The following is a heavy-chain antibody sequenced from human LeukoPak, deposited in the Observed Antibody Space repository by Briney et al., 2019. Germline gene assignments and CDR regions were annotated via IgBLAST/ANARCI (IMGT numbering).Heavy chain of an antibody. D-gene: IGHD2-15*01. CDR3: ARGARGTLLDY. J-gene: IGHJ4*02. Sequence: ASVKVSCKASGYTFTSYDINWVRQAPGQGLEWMGWMNPNSGNTGYTQKFQGRVTMTWNTSISTAYMELSSLRSEDTAVYYCARGARGTLLDYWGQGTLVTVSS. V-gene: IGHV1-8*01. CDR2: MNPNSGNT. CDR1: GYTFTSYD.